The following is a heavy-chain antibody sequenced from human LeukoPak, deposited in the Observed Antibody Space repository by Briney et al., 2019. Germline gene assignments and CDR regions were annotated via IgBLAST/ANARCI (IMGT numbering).Heavy chain of an antibody. CDR2: ISWNSGSI. CDR1: GFTFDDYA. CDR3: AKDSEAGTTTPTVDY. Sequence: GGSLRLSCAASGFTFDDYAMHWVRQAPGKGLEWVSGISWNSGSIGYADSVKGRFTISRDNAKNPLYLQMNSLRAEDTALYYCAKDSEAGTTTPTVDYWGQGTLVTVSS. V-gene: IGHV3-9*01. J-gene: IGHJ4*02. D-gene: IGHD1-1*01.